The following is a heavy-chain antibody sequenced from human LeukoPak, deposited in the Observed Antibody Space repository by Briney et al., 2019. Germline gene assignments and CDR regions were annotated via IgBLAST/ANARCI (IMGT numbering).Heavy chain of an antibody. Sequence: ASVKVSFKASRYIFTAYYIHWLRQAPGQGLEWMGWINPNSGGTSFALNFQGRVTLTRDTSISTVYMELSRLRSDDTAVYYCARDLSGGALGAFDIWGQGTMVTVSS. CDR2: INPNSGGT. D-gene: IGHD2-15*01. J-gene: IGHJ3*02. V-gene: IGHV1-2*02. CDR3: ARDLSGGALGAFDI. CDR1: RYIFTAYY.